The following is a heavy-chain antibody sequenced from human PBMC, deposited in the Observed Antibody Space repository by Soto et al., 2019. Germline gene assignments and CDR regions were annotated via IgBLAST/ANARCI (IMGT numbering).Heavy chain of an antibody. V-gene: IGHV1-69*12. CDR1: GGTFSTYA. D-gene: IGHD5-12*01. CDR3: ASGMQLWLRRINNGYSG. Sequence: QVQLVQSGAEVKKPESSVKVSCKAPGGTFSTYAISWVRQAPGQGLEWMGGIIPMFGTANYAQRFQDRVTITEDESTHTGYMALSSLRSEDTAVYFCASGMQLWLRRINNGYSGWGQGTVVTVSS. CDR2: IIPMFGTA. J-gene: IGHJ4*02.